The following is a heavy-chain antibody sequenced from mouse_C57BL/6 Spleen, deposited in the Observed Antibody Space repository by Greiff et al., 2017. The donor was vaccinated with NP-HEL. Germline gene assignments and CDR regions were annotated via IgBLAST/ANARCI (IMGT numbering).Heavy chain of an antibody. V-gene: IGHV6-6*01. D-gene: IGHD1-1*01. CDR2: IRNKANNHAT. Sequence: EVKLVESGGGLVQPGGSMKLSCAASGFTFSDAWMDWVRQSPEKGLEWVAEIRNKANNHATYSAESVKGRFTISRDDSKSSVYLQMNSLRAEDTGIYYCTRGLLRYPYYAMDYWGQGTSVTVSS. CDR3: TRGLLRYPYYAMDY. J-gene: IGHJ4*01. CDR1: GFTFSDAW.